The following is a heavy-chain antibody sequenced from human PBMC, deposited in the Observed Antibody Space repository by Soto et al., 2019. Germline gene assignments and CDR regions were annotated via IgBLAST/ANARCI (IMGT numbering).Heavy chain of an antibody. D-gene: IGHD3-3*01. V-gene: IGHV3-7*01. CDR2: IKQDGSEK. CDR3: ARCAYDFWSGYYRRYYYYYMDG. CDR1: GFTFSSYW. Sequence: GGSLRLSCAASGFTFSSYWMSWVRQAPGKGLEWVANIKQDGSEKYYVDSVKGRFTISRDNAKNSLYLQMSSLRAEDTAVYYCARCAYDFWSGYYRRYYYYYMDGWGKGTTVPVSS. J-gene: IGHJ6*03.